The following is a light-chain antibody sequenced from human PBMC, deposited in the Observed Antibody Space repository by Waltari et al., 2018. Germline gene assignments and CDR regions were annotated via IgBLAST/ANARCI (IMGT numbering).Light chain of an antibody. Sequence: DIQMTQSPSSLSASVGDRVTITCRASQSIGTYLNWYKHKPGRAPELLIYAASTLQGGVPARFSGSGSETHFTLAISSLQREDFATYYCQQSYTTPRTFGQGTKVEIK. CDR1: QSIGTY. CDR2: AAS. CDR3: QQSYTTPRT. V-gene: IGKV1-39*01. J-gene: IGKJ1*01.